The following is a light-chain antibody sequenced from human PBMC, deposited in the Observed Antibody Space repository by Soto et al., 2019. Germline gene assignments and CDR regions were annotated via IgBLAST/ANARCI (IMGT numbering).Light chain of an antibody. V-gene: IGKV1-27*01. CDR3: QKYNSAPRT. CDR1: QGISNY. J-gene: IGKJ1*01. Sequence: DIQMTQSPSSLSASVGDRVTITCRASQGISNYLTWYQQKPGKVPKLLIYAASTLQSGVPPRFSGSGSGTEFTLIISSLQPEDVANYYCQKYNSAPRTFGQGNKVEIK. CDR2: AAS.